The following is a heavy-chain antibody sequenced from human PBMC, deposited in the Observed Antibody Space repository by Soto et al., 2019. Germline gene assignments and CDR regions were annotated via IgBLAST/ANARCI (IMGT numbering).Heavy chain of an antibody. D-gene: IGHD2-15*01. J-gene: IGHJ6*02. CDR1: GFTFSSYG. CDR3: ERGQRMLVGATRYYHYYGMDV. CDR2: IWYDGSNK. V-gene: IGHV3-33*01. Sequence: GGSLRLSCAASGFTFSSYGMHWVRQAPGKGLEWVAVIWYDGSNKYYADSVKGRFTISRDNSKNTLYLQMNSLRADDTAVYYCERGQRMLVGATRYYHYYGMDVWGQGTTVTVSS.